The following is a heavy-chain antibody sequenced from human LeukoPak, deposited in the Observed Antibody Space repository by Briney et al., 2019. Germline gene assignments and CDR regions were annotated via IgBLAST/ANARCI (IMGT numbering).Heavy chain of an antibody. Sequence: GASVKVSCKASGYSFTGYYMHWVRQAPGQGLEWTGWINPNSGGTNYAQKFQGRVTMTRDTSISTAYMELSRLRSDDTAVFYCARGVLGSSYHFDYWGQGTLVTVSS. V-gene: IGHV1-2*02. J-gene: IGHJ4*02. CDR2: INPNSGGT. D-gene: IGHD2-2*01. CDR1: GYSFTGYY. CDR3: ARGVLGSSYHFDY.